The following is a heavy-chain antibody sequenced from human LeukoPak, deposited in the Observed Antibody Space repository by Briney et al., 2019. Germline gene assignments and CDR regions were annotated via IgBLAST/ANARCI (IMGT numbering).Heavy chain of an antibody. Sequence: PGRSMRLSCAASGFTFSSYAMHWVRQAPGKGLEWVAVISYDGSNKYYADSVRGRFTISRDNSKNTLYLQMNSLRAEDTAVYCCARTHYDILTGYYTFDYWGQGTLVTVSS. CDR2: ISYDGSNK. D-gene: IGHD3-9*01. J-gene: IGHJ4*02. CDR1: GFTFSSYA. CDR3: ARTHYDILTGYYTFDY. V-gene: IGHV3-30-3*01.